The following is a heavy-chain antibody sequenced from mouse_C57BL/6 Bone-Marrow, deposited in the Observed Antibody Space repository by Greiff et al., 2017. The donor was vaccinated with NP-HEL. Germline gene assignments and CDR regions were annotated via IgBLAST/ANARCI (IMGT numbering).Heavy chain of an antibody. V-gene: IGHV1-50*01. CDR3: ARGRYDMDALDD. Sequence: QVQLQQPGAELVKPGASVKLSCKASGFTFTSYWMYWVKQRPGQGLEWVGEIDHSDSDTNYNENFKGQATMTVDTSTSTTYMQLSSLTSEDAAVYYYARGRYDMDALDDWGHGTSVTVSS. CDR2: IDHSDSDT. CDR1: GFTFTSYW. D-gene: IGHD2-12*01. J-gene: IGHJ4*01.